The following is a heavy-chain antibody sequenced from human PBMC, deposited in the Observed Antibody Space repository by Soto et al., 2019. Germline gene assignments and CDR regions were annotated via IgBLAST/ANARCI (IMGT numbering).Heavy chain of an antibody. CDR3: AKGSCFSTSCYPPYYYYYGVDV. Sequence: ASVKVSCKASGGTFSSYAISWVRQAPGQGLEWMGGIIPIFGTANYAQKFQGRVTITADESTSTAYMELSSLRSEDTAVYYCAKGSCFSTSCYPPYYYYYGVDVWGQGTTVTISS. CDR2: IIPIFGTA. CDR1: GGTFSSYA. V-gene: IGHV1-69*13. J-gene: IGHJ6*02. D-gene: IGHD2-2*01.